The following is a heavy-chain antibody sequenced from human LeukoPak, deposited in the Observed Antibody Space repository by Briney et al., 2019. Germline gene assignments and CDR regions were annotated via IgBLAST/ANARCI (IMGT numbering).Heavy chain of an antibody. J-gene: IGHJ3*02. D-gene: IGHD1-14*01. CDR2: MNPNSGNT. V-gene: IGHV1-8*01. Sequence: ASLSASCAVSRFTLTTDDVNWVRQATGHRGECMGWMNPNSGNTGYAQNFQGRVTMNRTSSISTAYMELSSLRSEDTAVSYCAINKRFRMSRAFDIWGQGTMVTVSS. CDR3: AINKRFRMSRAFDI. CDR1: RFTLTTDD.